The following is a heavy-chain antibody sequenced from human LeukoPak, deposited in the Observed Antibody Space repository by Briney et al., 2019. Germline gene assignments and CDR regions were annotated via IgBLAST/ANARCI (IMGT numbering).Heavy chain of an antibody. CDR2: IYHSGST. J-gene: IGHJ4*02. CDR3: ARHRGDFGDSRGNFDS. D-gene: IGHD4-17*01. Sequence: PSETLSLTCTVSGGSVSSGSYYWSWIRQPPGKGLEWIGNIYHSGSTYYTPSLKSRVTISVDTSKNQSSLNLSSVTAADTAVYYCARHRGDFGDSRGNFDSWGQGTLVTVSS. V-gene: IGHV4-39*01. CDR1: GGSVSSGSYY.